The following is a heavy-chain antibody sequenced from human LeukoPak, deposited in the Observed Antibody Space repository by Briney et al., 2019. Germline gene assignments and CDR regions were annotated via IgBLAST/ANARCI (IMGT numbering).Heavy chain of an antibody. Sequence: GGSLRLSCAASGFTFSSYWMTWVSQAPGKVLQWVDNIKQDGSEKSYVDSVKGRFTISRDNAKNSLYLRMNSLRAEDTAVYYCARAYGDYWGQGPLVTVSS. CDR3: ARAYGDY. V-gene: IGHV3-7*01. CDR1: GFTFSSYW. CDR2: IKQDGSEK. J-gene: IGHJ4*02. D-gene: IGHD4-17*01.